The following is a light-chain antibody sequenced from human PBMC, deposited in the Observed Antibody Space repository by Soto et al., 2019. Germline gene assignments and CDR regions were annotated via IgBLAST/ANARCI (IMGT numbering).Light chain of an antibody. CDR1: QYIAFY. V-gene: IGKV1-39*01. Sequence: DIQMTQSPSSLSVSVGDRVTMSCRTSQYIAFYWNWYQQKPGKAPQLLIYGASNLQHGAPSRFSGSGSGTDFTLTITSLQPEDFATYFCQQNYYIPYTFGQGTKLEI. J-gene: IGKJ2*01. CDR2: GAS. CDR3: QQNYYIPYT.